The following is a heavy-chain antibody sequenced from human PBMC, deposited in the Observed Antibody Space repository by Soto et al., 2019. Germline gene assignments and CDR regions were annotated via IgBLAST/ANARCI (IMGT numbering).Heavy chain of an antibody. CDR3: AGVRSYFDY. CDR1: GFSLSTSGVG. CDR2: IYWDDDK. V-gene: IGHV2-5*02. D-gene: IGHD4-17*01. J-gene: IGHJ4*02. Sequence: QITLKESGPTLVKPTQTLTLTCTFSGFSLSTSGVGVGWIRQPPGKALEWLALIYWDDDKRYSPSLKSRLTITKDTAKNQVVLTMTTMDPVDTATYYCAGVRSYFDYWGQGTLVTVSS.